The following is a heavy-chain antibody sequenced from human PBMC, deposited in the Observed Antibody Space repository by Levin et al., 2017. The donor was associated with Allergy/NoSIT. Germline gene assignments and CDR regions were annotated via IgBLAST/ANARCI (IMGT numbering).Heavy chain of an antibody. V-gene: IGHV4-34*01. CDR3: ARGMIKWNLGWFDP. CDR2: INHSGST. CDR1: GGSFSGYY. J-gene: IGHJ5*02. Sequence: SETLSLTCAVYGGSFSGYYWSWIRQPPGKGLEWIGEINHSGSTNYNPSLKSRVTISVDTSKNQFSLKLSSVTAADTAVYYCARGMIKWNLGWFDPWGQGTLVTVSS. D-gene: IGHD1-7*01.